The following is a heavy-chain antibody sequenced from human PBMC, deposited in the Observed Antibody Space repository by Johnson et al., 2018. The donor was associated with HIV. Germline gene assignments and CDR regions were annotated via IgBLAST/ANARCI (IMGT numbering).Heavy chain of an antibody. CDR1: GFTFSTYG. CDR3: AKELAADGVDAFDI. D-gene: IGHD6-13*01. J-gene: IGHJ3*02. V-gene: IGHV3-30*02. CDR2: IRSDGTNK. Sequence: QMQLVESGGGLIHPGGSLRLSCAAFGFTFSTYGIHWVRQAPGKGLEWVAFIRSDGTNKYYADFVKGRFSISRDNSKNTLYLQMNSLRAEDTAVYYCAKELAADGVDAFDIWGQGTMVTVS.